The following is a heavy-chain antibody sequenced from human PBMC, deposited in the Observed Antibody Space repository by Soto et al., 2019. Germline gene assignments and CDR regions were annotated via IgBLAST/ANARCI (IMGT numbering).Heavy chain of an antibody. V-gene: IGHV3-15*01. CDR1: GFTFSNAW. Sequence: GGSLRLSCAASGFTFSNAWMSWVRQAPGKGLEWVGRIKSKTDGGTTDYAAPVKGRFTISRDDSKNTLYLQMNSLKTEDTAVYYCTAHPTWYSSSWYFSLDYWGQGTLVTVSS. CDR2: IKSKTDGGTT. CDR3: TAHPTWYSSSWYFSLDY. D-gene: IGHD6-13*01. J-gene: IGHJ4*02.